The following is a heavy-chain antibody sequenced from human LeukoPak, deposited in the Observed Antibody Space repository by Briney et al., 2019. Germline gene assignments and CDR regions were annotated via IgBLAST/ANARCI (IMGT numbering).Heavy chain of an antibody. D-gene: IGHD6-13*01. CDR2: LWYDGSNK. J-gene: IGHJ6*03. V-gene: IGHV3-33*01. CDR3: ARGAAAGLSFGYMDV. Sequence: GGSLRLSCAASGFTFSSYGMHWVRQAPGKGLEWVAVLWYDGSNKYYADSVKGRFTISRDNSKNTLYLQMNSLRAEDTAAYYCARGAAAGLSFGYMDVWGKGTTVTVSS. CDR1: GFTFSSYG.